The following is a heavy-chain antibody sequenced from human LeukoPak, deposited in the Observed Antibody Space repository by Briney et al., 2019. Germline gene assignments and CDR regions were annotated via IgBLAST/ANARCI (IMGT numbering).Heavy chain of an antibody. J-gene: IGHJ4*02. CDR2: IKQDGSEK. D-gene: IGHD3-22*01. Sequence: GGSLRLSCAASGFTFSSYWMGWVRQAPGKGLEWVANIKQDGSEKYYVDSVKGRFTISRDNAKNSLYLQMNSLRAEDTAVYYCASNYDSSGFDYWGQGTLVTVSS. CDR3: ASNYDSSGFDY. V-gene: IGHV3-7*01. CDR1: GFTFSSYW.